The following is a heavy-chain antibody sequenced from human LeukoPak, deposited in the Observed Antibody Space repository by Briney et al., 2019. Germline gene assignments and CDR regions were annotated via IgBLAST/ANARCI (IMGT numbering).Heavy chain of an antibody. V-gene: IGHV3-7*01. J-gene: IGHJ4*02. CDR2: IRHDGSAR. D-gene: IGHD6-19*01. Sequence: PGVSLRLSCVASGFTLNNYWMTWGRQAPGQGLAWVANIRHDGSARYYGDSVKGRFTISRDDAKNSLFLQMNSLRADDTALYYCARDNSGFDYWGQGTLVTVSS. CDR1: GFTLNNYW. CDR3: ARDNSGFDY.